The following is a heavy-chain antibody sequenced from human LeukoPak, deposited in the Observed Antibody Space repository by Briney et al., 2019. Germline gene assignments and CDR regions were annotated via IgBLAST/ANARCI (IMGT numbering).Heavy chain of an antibody. CDR3: ARDSSDYVTYNWFDP. Sequence: ASVKVSCKASGYTFTSYGISWVRQAPGQGLEWMGWINTNTGNPTYAQGFTGRFVFSLDTSVSTAYLQISSLKAEDTAVYYCARDSSDYVTYNWFDPWGQGTLVTVSS. CDR1: GYTFTSYG. D-gene: IGHD4-17*01. V-gene: IGHV7-4-1*02. CDR2: INTNTGNP. J-gene: IGHJ5*02.